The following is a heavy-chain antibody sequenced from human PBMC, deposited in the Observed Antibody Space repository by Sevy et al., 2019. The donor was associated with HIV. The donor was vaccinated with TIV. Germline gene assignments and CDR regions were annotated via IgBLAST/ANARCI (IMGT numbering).Heavy chain of an antibody. D-gene: IGHD2-2*01. CDR2: IWYDGSSK. J-gene: IGHJ6*02. V-gene: IGHV3-33*01. Sequence: GGSLRLSCAASGFNFSTYGMHWVRQAPGKGLEWVAVIWYDGSSKYYGDSVKGRFTISRDNSKNTLYLQMNSLRAEDTAVYYCARDKGYCSSTSCRRYYYGMDVSGQGTPVTVSS. CDR3: ARDKGYCSSTSCRRYYYGMDV. CDR1: GFNFSTYG.